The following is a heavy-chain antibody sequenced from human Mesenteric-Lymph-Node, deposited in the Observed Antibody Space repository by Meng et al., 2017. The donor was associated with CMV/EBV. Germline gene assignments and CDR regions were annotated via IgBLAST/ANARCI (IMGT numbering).Heavy chain of an antibody. CDR1: GFAFSTYA. D-gene: IGHD2-2*01. CDR3: AKGYCSSTSCSAFDI. V-gene: IGHV3-23*01. Sequence: GESLKISCAASGFAFSTYAMSWVRQGPGKGLEWVSGTSASGGSRYYAASVEGRFTISRDNSKNTLYLQMNSLRAEDTAVYYCAKGYCSSTSCSAFDIWGQGTMVTVSS. J-gene: IGHJ3*02. CDR2: TSASGGSR.